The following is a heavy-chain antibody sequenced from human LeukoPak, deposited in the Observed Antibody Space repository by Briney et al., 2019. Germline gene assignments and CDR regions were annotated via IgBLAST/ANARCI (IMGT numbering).Heavy chain of an antibody. CDR2: INHSGST. V-gene: IGHV4-34*01. CDR3: ARQNAYYYHIDV. Sequence: PSETLSLTCAVYGGSFSGYYWSWIRQPPGKGLEWIGEINHSGSTNYNPSLKSRVTISVDTSKNQFSLKLSSVTAADTAVYYCARQNAYYYHIDVWGKGTTVTVSS. J-gene: IGHJ6*03. CDR1: GGSFSGYY.